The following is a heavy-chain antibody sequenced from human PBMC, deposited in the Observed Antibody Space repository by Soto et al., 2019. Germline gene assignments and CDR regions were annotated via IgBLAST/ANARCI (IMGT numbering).Heavy chain of an antibody. D-gene: IGHD2-15*01. V-gene: IGHV3-48*02. CDR3: ARDNRIAGYLDQ. Sequence: GGALILSCASSGLTFMTYIMNLARQAPGKGLEWIAYITSNSTTIFYADSVKGRFTISRDNAKNSLYLQMNSLRDEDTSVYYCARDNRIAGYLDQWGQGTTVTVSS. J-gene: IGHJ4*02. CDR1: GLTFMTYI. CDR2: ITSNSTTI.